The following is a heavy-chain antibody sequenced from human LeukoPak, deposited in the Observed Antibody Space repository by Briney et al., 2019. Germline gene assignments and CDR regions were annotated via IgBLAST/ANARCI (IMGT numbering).Heavy chain of an antibody. J-gene: IGHJ6*02. D-gene: IGHD2-2*01. V-gene: IGHV1-8*01. CDR3: AVVPAAIGHYYYYGMDV. CDR1: GYTFISYD. CDR2: MNPNSGNT. Sequence: ASVKVSCKASGYTFISYDINWVRQATGQGLEWMGWMNPNSGNTGYAQKFQGRVTMTRNTSISTAYMELSSLRSEDTAVYYCAVVPAAIGHYYYYGMDVWGQGTTVTVSS.